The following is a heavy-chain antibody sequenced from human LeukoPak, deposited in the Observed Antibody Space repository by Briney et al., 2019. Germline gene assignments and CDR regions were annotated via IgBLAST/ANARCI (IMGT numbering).Heavy chain of an antibody. Sequence: PSETLSLTCTVSGGSISSGSYYWSWIRQPAGKGLEWIGRISTSGTTNYDPSLKSRVTISVDTSRNQFSLKLNSVTAADTAVYFCARCRSPGTMVRGVMDYWGQGTLVTVSS. CDR2: ISTSGTT. J-gene: IGHJ4*02. CDR3: ARCRSPGTMVRGVMDY. CDR1: GGSISSGSYY. V-gene: IGHV4-61*02. D-gene: IGHD3-10*01.